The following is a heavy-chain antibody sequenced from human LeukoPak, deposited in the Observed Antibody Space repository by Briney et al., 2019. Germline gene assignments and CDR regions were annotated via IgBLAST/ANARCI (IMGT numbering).Heavy chain of an antibody. J-gene: IGHJ3*01. D-gene: IGHD3-16*02. V-gene: IGHV3-21*03. CDR2: ISSTRTYI. Sequence: GGSLRLSCAASGYTLRDYSVNWVRQAPGKGLEWVSSISSTRTYIYYAAAVKRRFPISRDNAKSSLFLQMNSLRDEDTAVYYCVSGNGPDSLWEAYRLDLFDVGGQGTMVIVSA. CDR3: VSGNGPDSLWEAYRLDLFDV. CDR1: GYTLRDYS.